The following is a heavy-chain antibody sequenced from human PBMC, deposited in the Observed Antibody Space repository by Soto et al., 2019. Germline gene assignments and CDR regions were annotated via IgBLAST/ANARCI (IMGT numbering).Heavy chain of an antibody. CDR3: ARFPTMWFGVRSYYYYYVMAV. V-gene: IGHV1-18*01. CDR1: GYTFTSYG. J-gene: IGHJ6*02. CDR2: ISAYNGNT. Sequence: GASVKVSCKASGYTFTSYGISWVRQAPGQGLEWMGWISAYNGNTNYAQKLQGRVTMTTDTSTSTAYMELRSLRSDDTAVYYCARFPTMWFGVRSYYYYYVMAVWGQGTTVTVSS. D-gene: IGHD3-10*01.